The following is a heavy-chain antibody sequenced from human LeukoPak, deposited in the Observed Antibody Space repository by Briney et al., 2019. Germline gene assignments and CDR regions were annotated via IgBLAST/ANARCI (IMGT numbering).Heavy chain of an antibody. CDR3: TYYDILTGPSG. J-gene: IGHJ4*02. CDR2: INSDGSST. D-gene: IGHD3-9*01. Sequence: GGSLRLSCAASGFTFSSYWMHWVRQAPGKGLVWVSRINSDGSSTSYADSVKGRFTISRDNAKNTLYLQMNSLRAEDTAVYYCTYYDILTGPSGWGQGTLVTVSS. CDR1: GFTFSSYW. V-gene: IGHV3-74*01.